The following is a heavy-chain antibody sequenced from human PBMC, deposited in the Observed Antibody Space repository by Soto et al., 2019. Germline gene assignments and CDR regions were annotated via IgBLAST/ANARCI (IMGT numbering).Heavy chain of an antibody. J-gene: IGHJ5*02. V-gene: IGHV4-59*08. Sequence: TLSLTCTVSGGSISSYYWSWIRQPPGKGLEWIGYIYYSGSTNYNPSLKSRVTISVDTSKNQFSLKLSSVTAADTAVYYCARSLYDILTGSVYNWFDPWGQGTLVTVSS. CDR3: ARSLYDILTGSVYNWFDP. CDR1: GGSISSYY. D-gene: IGHD3-9*01. CDR2: IYYSGST.